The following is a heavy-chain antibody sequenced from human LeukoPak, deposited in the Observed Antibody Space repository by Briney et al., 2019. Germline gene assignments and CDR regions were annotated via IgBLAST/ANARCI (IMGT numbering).Heavy chain of an antibody. CDR1: GGSFSGYH. D-gene: IGHD2-8*01. CDR3: ARGVMVYAINFDY. Sequence: SETLSLTCAVYGGSFSGYHWSWIRQPPGKGLEWIGEINHSGSTNYNPSLKSRVTISVDTSKNQFSLKLSSVTAADTAVYYCARGVMVYAINFDYWGQGTLVTVSS. V-gene: IGHV4-34*01. CDR2: INHSGST. J-gene: IGHJ4*02.